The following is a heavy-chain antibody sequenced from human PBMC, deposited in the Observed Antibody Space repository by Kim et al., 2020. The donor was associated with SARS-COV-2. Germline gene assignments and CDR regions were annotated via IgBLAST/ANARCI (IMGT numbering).Heavy chain of an antibody. CDR3: ASGHSYPY. CDR2: INHSGST. Sequence: SETLSLTCAVYGGSFSGDYWSWIRQPPGRGLEWIGEINHSGSTNYNPSLKSRVTISIDTSKNQFSLKLSSVTAADTAVYYCASGHSYPYWGGGTLVTVPS. D-gene: IGHD3-16*02. J-gene: IGHJ4*01. CDR1: GGSFSGDY. V-gene: IGHV4-34*01.